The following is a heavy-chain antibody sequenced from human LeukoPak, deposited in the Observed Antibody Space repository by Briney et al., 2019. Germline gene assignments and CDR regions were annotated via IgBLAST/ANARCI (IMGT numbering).Heavy chain of an antibody. V-gene: IGHV4-59*01. CDR2: IYYSGST. D-gene: IGHD1-26*01. CDR3: ARVQWELHPQFDY. Sequence: PSETLSLTCAVYGGSFSGYYWSWIRQPPGKGLEWIGYIYYSGSTNYNPSLKSRVTISVDTSKNQFSLKLSSVTAADTAVYYCARVQWELHPQFDYWGQGTLVTVSS. CDR1: GGSFSGYY. J-gene: IGHJ4*02.